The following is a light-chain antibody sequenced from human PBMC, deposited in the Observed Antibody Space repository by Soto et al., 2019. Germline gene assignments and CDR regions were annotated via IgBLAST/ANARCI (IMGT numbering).Light chain of an antibody. CDR2: RND. CDR1: SSNIESNY. V-gene: IGLV1-47*01. CDR3: AAWDDRLRGPV. Sequence: QSVLTQPPSASGTPGQRVTISCSGSSSNIESNYVYWYQQLPGTAPKLLIYRNDQRPSGVPDRFSGSKSGTSASLAISGLRSEDEADYYCAAWDDRLRGPVFGGGTKLTVL. J-gene: IGLJ2*01.